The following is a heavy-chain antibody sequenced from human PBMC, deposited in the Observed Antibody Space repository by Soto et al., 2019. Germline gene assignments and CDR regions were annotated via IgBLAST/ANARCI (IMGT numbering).Heavy chain of an antibody. D-gene: IGHD3-22*01. J-gene: IGHJ2*01. CDR3: ARATSYYYDSSGYYFDL. CDR1: GGSISSGGYY. V-gene: IGHV4-31*03. CDR2: IYYSGST. Sequence: SETKSLTCTVSGGSISSGGYYWSWLSKHPGKGLEWIGYIYYSGSTYYNPSLKSRVTISVDTSKNQFSLKLSSVTAADTAVYYCARATSYYYDSSGYYFDLWGRGTLVTVSS.